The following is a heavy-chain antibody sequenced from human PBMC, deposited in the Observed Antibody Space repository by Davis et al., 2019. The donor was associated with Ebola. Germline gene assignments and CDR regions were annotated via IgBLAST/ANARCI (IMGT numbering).Heavy chain of an antibody. CDR3: ARVMRAVVAANANWFDP. J-gene: IGHJ5*02. Sequence: ASVKVSCKASGYSFTTYAMHWVRQAPGQRLEWMGWINAGNGNTKYSQKFQGRLTITRDTSASTAYMELSSLRSEDTGVYYCARVMRAVVAANANWFDPWGQGTLVTVSS. D-gene: IGHD2-15*01. V-gene: IGHV1-3*01. CDR2: INAGNGNT. CDR1: GYSFTTYA.